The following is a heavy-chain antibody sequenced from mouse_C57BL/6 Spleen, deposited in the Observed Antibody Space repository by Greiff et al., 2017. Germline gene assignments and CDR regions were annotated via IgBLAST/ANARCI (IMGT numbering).Heavy chain of an antibody. V-gene: IGHV14-4*01. Sequence: VQLQQSGAELLRPGASVKLSCTASGFHIKDAYMHWVKKRPEQGLEWIGWIDPENGDTEYASKFQGKAPITADTSSSTAYLQRSSLTSEDTAVDYCKGLADWGQGTMVTVSA. J-gene: IGHJ3*01. CDR2: IDPENGDT. CDR3: KGLAD. CDR1: GFHIKDAY.